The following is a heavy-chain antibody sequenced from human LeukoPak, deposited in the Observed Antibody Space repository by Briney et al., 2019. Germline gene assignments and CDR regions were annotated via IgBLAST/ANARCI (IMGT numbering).Heavy chain of an antibody. Sequence: GGSLRLSCAASGFTVSSNYMSWVRLAPGKGPSWVASIKPDGSETYYVDSVEGRFTISRDNAKNSLFLQMNSLGVDDTAVYYCARAGDWGQGTLVTVSS. CDR3: ARAGD. D-gene: IGHD1-26*01. CDR2: IKPDGSET. J-gene: IGHJ4*02. CDR1: GFTVSSNY. V-gene: IGHV3-7*01.